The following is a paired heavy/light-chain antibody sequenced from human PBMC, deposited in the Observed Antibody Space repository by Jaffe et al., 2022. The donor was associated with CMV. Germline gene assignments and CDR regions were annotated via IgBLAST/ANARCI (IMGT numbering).Heavy chain of an antibody. D-gene: IGHD6-13*01. CDR1: GGSISSYY. V-gene: IGHV4-4*07. Sequence: QVQLQESGPGLVKPSETLSLTCTVSGGSISSYYWSWIRQPAGKGLEWIGRIYTSGSTNYNPSLKSRVTMSVDTSKNQFSLKLSSVTAADTAVYYCARDCLKLSSSWYLEAVPGCFLSPWGQGTLVTVSS. J-gene: IGHJ5*02. CDR2: IYTSGST. CDR3: ARDCLKLSSSWYLEAVPGCFLSP.
Light chain of an antibody. J-gene: IGKJ2*01. Sequence: DIQMTQSPSSVSASVGDRVTITCRASQGISSWLAWYQQKPGKAPKLLIYAASSLQSGVPSRFSGSGSGTDFTLTISSLQPEDFATYYCQQANSFLYTFGQGTKLEIK. CDR1: QGISSW. CDR2: AAS. V-gene: IGKV1-12*01. CDR3: QQANSFLYT.